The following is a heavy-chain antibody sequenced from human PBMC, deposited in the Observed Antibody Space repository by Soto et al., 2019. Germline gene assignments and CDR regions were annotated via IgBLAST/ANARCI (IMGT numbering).Heavy chain of an antibody. CDR3: ARVVSGGWYELDY. J-gene: IGHJ4*02. CDR2: INWNGGST. Sequence: PGGSLRLSCAASGFTFDDYGMSWVCQAPGKGLEWVSGINWNGGSTGYADSVKGRFTISRDNAKNSLYLQMNSLRAEDTALYHCARVVSGGWYELDYWGQGTLVTVSS. D-gene: IGHD6-19*01. V-gene: IGHV3-20*01. CDR1: GFTFDDYG.